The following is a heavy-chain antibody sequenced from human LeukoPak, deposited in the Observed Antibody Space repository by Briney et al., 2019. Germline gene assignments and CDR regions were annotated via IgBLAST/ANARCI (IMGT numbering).Heavy chain of an antibody. D-gene: IGHD4-11*01. CDR3: AKTVTTSGGSFDY. CDR1: GFTFSSYG. CDR2: IRYDGSNK. V-gene: IGHV3-30*02. J-gene: IGHJ4*02. Sequence: TGGSLRLSCAASGFTFSSYGMHWVRQAPGKGLEWVAFIRYDGSNKYYADSVKGRFTISRDNSKNTLYLQMNSLRAEDTAVYYCAKTVTTSGGSFDYWGQGTLVTVSS.